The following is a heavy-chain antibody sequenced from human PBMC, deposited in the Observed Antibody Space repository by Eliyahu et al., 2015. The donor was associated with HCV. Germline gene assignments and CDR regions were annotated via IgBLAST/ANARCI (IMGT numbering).Heavy chain of an antibody. V-gene: IGHV4-34*01. J-gene: IGHJ4*02. CDR2: INHSGST. D-gene: IGHD6-13*01. CDR1: GGSFXGYY. CDR3: ARDMGKSSSWSPFDY. Sequence: QVQLQQWGAGLLKPSETLSLXCAVYGGSFXGYYWXXIRXPPGKGLEWIGEINHSGSTNYNPSLKSRVTISVDTSKNQFSLKLSSVTAADTAVYYCARDMGKSSSWSPFDYWGQGTLVTVSS.